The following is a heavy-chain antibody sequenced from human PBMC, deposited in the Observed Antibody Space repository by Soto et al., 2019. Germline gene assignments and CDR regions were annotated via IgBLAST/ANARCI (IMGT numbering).Heavy chain of an antibody. V-gene: IGHV1-69*01. J-gene: IGHJ6*02. CDR3: ARSQGSSTSLEIYYYYYYGMDV. CDR2: IIPIVGSV. D-gene: IGHD2-2*01. CDR1: GGTFSSYA. Sequence: QVQLVQSGAEVKKPGSLVKVSCKASGGTFSSYAISWVRQAPGQGLEWMGGIIPIVGSVNYAQKFQGRVTITADESTSTAYMELSSLRSEDTAVYYCARSQGSSTSLEIYYYYYYGMDVWGQGTTVTVSS.